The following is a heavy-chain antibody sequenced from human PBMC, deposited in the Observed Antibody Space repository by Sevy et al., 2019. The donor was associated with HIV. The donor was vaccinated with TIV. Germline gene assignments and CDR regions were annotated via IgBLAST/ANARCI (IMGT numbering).Heavy chain of an antibody. CDR2: ISSSSSYT. D-gene: IGHD6-19*01. CDR1: GFTFSDYY. V-gene: IGHV3-11*06. J-gene: IGHJ4*02. CDR3: ARAVFGGWYYFDY. Sequence: GGYLRLSCAASGFTFSDYYMSWIRQAPGKGLEWVSYISSSSSYTNYADSVKGRFTISRDNAKNSLYLQMNSLRAEDTAVYYCARAVFGGWYYFDYWGQGTLVTVSS.